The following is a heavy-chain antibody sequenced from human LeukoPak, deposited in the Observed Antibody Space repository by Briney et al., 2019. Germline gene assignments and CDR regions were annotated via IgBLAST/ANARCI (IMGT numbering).Heavy chain of an antibody. CDR2: ISGSGYST. CDR1: GVTFSIYG. Sequence: GGSLRLSCAASGVTFSIYGMTWVRQAPGKGLEWVSAISGSGYSTYYADSVKGRFTISRDNSKNTLYLQMNSLRAEDTALYFCAQWSRYFDYWGQGTLVTVSS. V-gene: IGHV3-23*01. J-gene: IGHJ4*02. CDR3: AQWSRYFDY. D-gene: IGHD1-26*01.